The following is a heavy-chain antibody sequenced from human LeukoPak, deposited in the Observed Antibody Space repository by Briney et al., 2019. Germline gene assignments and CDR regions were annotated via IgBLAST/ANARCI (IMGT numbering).Heavy chain of an antibody. J-gene: IGHJ4*02. V-gene: IGHV4-59*08. CDR2: IYDGGST. D-gene: IGHD3-10*01. Sequence: PSETLSLTCTVSGGSISNYYWNWIRQPPGKGLEWIGYIYDGGSTNYNPSLKSRVTISVDTSKNQFSLKVGSVTAAYTGVYYCARGEEHGSGTVHFDYWGQGTLVTVSS. CDR3: ARGEEHGSGTVHFDY. CDR1: GGSISNYY.